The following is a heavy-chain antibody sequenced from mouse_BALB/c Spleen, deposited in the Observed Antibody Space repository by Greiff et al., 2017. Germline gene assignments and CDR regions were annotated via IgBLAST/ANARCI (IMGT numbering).Heavy chain of an antibody. V-gene: IGHV5-6*01. CDR1: GFTFSSYG. D-gene: IGHD2-12*01. Sequence: EVQVVESGGDLVKPGGSLKLSCAASGFTFSSYGMSWVRQTPDKRLEWVATISSGGSYTYYPDSVKGRFTISRDNAKNTLYLQMSSLKSEDTAMYYCARNDDWYFDVWGAGTTVTVSS. J-gene: IGHJ1*01. CDR2: ISSGGSYT. CDR3: ARNDDWYFDV.